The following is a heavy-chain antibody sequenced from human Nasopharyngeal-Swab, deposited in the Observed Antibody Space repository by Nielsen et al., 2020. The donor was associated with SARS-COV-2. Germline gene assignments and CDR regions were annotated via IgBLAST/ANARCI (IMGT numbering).Heavy chain of an antibody. D-gene: IGHD3-22*01. V-gene: IGHV3-48*04. Sequence: VRQMPGKGLEWVSYISSSSSTIYYADSVKGRFTISRDNAKNSLYLQMNSPRAEDTAVYYCARVNLYYYDSSGYYSEAFDIWGQGTMVTVSS. CDR2: ISSSSSTI. CDR3: ARVNLYYYDSSGYYSEAFDI. J-gene: IGHJ3*02.